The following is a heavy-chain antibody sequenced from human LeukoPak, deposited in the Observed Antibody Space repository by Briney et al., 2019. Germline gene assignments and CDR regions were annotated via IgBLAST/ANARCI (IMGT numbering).Heavy chain of an antibody. Sequence: RTSETLSLTCTVSGGSINTNNYHWGWIRQPPGKGLEWIGSIYYSGSTYYNPSLKSRVTISVDTSKNQFSLKLSSVTAADTAVYYCARRPKTYYDSSGYYHWGQGTLVTVSS. CDR2: IYYSGST. J-gene: IGHJ5*02. D-gene: IGHD3-22*01. V-gene: IGHV4-39*01. CDR3: ARRPKTYYDSSGYYH. CDR1: GGSINTNNYH.